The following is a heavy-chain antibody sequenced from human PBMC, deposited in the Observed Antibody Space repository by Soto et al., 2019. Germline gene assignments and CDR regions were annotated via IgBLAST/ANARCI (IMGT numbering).Heavy chain of an antibody. CDR1: GFTFDDYA. J-gene: IGHJ6*02. Sequence: PGGSLRLSCAASGFTFDDYAMHWVRQAPGKGLEWVSGISWNSGSIGYADSVKGRFTIPRDNAKNSLYLQMNSLRAEDTALYYCAKATTRHYHDSSGALYYYGMDVWGQGTTVTVSS. CDR2: ISWNSGSI. CDR3: AKATTRHYHDSSGALYYYGMDV. V-gene: IGHV3-9*01. D-gene: IGHD3-22*01.